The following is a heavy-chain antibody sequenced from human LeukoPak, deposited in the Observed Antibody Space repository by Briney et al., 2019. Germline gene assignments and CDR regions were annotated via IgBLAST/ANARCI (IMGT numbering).Heavy chain of an antibody. CDR3: ARIGYSYGPLGYYYYMDV. Sequence: GGSLRLSCAASGFTFSSYLMSWVCQAPGKGLEWVANINQDGSEKYYVDSVKGRFTISRDNAKNSLHLQMNSLRAEDTAVYYCARIGYSYGPLGYYYYMDVWGKGTTVTISS. CDR1: GFTFSSYL. V-gene: IGHV3-7*01. J-gene: IGHJ6*03. D-gene: IGHD5-18*01. CDR2: INQDGSEK.